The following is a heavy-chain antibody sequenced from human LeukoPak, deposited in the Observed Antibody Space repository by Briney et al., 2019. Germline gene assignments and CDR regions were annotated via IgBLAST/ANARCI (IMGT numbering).Heavy chain of an antibody. CDR3: ARDISGGYSSFDY. J-gene: IGHJ4*02. CDR2: IWYDGSNK. Sequence: GGSLRLSCAASGLTFSSYGMHWVRRAPGKGLASVAVIWYDGSNKYYADSVKGRFTISRDNSKNTLYLQMNSLRAEDTAVYYCARDISGGYSSFDYWGQGTLVTVSS. D-gene: IGHD5-18*01. CDR1: GLTFSSYG. V-gene: IGHV3-33*01.